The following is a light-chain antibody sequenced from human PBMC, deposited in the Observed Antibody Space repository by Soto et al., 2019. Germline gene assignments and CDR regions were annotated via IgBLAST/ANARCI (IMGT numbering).Light chain of an antibody. CDR2: GAS. CDR3: QHYTNWPLT. Sequence: EIVMTQSPATLSVSPGERATLSCRASHSVSSRLAWYQQQPGQAPRLLIYGASTRATGLPARFSGSGSGTEFTLTISSLQSEDVAVYYCQHYTNWPLTFGGGTKVEIK. CDR1: HSVSSR. J-gene: IGKJ4*01. V-gene: IGKV3-15*01.